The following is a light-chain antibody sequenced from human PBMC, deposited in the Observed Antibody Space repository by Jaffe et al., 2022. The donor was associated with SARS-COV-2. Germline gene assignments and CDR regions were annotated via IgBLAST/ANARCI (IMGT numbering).Light chain of an antibody. Sequence: DIQMTQSPSSLSASVGDRVTITCRASQSISSSLNWYQQKPGKAPKLLIYAASTLQSGVPSRFSGSGSGRDFTLTISSLQLEDFATYYCQQSSSTPYIFGQGTKLEIK. CDR2: AAS. V-gene: IGKV1-39*01. J-gene: IGKJ2*01. CDR3: QQSSSTPYI. CDR1: QSISSS.